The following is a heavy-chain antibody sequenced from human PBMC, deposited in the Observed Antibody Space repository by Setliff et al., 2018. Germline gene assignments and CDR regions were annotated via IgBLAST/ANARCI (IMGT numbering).Heavy chain of an antibody. Sequence: SESLSRTCTVSGGFVRDYYWNWIRQSPGKGLEWIGYIYYSGTTNYNSSLKSRVTISIDMSKNQFSLKLSSETAADTAVYFCAPVGIVAGGGWFDPWGHGIPVTVSS. CDR2: IYYSGTT. CDR3: APVGIVAGGGWFDP. J-gene: IGHJ5*02. CDR1: GGFVRDYY. V-gene: IGHV4-59*02. D-gene: IGHD1-1*01.